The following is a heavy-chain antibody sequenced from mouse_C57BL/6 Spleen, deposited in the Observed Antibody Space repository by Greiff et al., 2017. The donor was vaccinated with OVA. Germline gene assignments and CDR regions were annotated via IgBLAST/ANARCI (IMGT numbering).Heavy chain of an antibody. CDR2: ISYDGSN. Sequence: VQLKESGPGLVKPSQSLSLTCSVTGYSITSGYYWNWIRQFPGNKLEWMGYISYDGSNNYNPSLKNRISITRDTSKNQFFLKLNSVTTEDTATYYCANSPYYYGSSYYAMDYWGQGTSVTVSS. V-gene: IGHV3-6*01. J-gene: IGHJ4*01. CDR1: GYSITSGYY. D-gene: IGHD1-1*01. CDR3: ANSPYYYGSSYYAMDY.